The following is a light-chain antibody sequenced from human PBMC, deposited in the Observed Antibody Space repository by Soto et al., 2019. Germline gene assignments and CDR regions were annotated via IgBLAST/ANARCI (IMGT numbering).Light chain of an antibody. Sequence: DIMMTQSPDSLAVSPGERATINCNSGRDILYSTNNKSYVAWYQQKPGQPPRLLIYWTSIRESGVPARFSGSGSATDFTLTISSLQAEDVAVYYCQQFYSFPYTFGQGTKVDIK. CDR3: QQFYSFPYT. J-gene: IGKJ2*01. CDR2: WTS. V-gene: IGKV4-1*01. CDR1: RDILYSTNNKSY.